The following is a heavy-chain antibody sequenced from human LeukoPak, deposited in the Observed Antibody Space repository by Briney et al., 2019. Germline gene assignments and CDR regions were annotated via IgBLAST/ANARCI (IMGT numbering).Heavy chain of an antibody. CDR3: ARRAGAYSHPYDY. CDR2: IYSDNT. CDR1: GFTVSSNS. V-gene: IGHV3-53*01. D-gene: IGHD4/OR15-4a*01. J-gene: IGHJ4*02. Sequence: GGSLRLSCTVSGFTVSSNSMSWVRQAPGKGLEWVSFIYSDNTHYSDSVKGRFTISTDNSKNTLYLQMNSLRAEDTAVYYCARRAGAYSHPYDYWGQGTLVTVSS.